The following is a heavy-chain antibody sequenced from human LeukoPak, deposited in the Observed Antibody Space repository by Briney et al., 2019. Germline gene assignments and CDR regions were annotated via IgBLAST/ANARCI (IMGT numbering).Heavy chain of an antibody. J-gene: IGHJ6*03. CDR1: GFTFSSYA. V-gene: IGHV3-23*01. Sequence: GGSLRLSCAASGFTFSSYAMSWVRQAPGKGLEWVSAISGSSGSTYYADSVKGRFTISRDNSKNTLYLQMNSLRAEDTAVYYCAKSSSWYEDYYYYMDVWGKGTTVTVSS. CDR2: ISGSSGST. CDR3: AKSSSWYEDYYYYMDV. D-gene: IGHD6-13*01.